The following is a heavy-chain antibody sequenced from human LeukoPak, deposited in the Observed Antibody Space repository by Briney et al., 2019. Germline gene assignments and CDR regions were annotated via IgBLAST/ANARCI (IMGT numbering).Heavy chain of an antibody. CDR1: GGSINNFF. CDR3: ARGRLARGHYFDY. D-gene: IGHD3-10*01. V-gene: IGHV4-59*12. CDR2: VDHSGNT. Sequence: SETLSLTCTVSGGSINNFFWNWVRQSPGKGLEWIGYVDHSGNTKYNPSLWGRVTMFVDTSKNQFSLKLSSVTAADTAVYYCARGRLARGHYFDYWGQGTLVTVSS. J-gene: IGHJ4*02.